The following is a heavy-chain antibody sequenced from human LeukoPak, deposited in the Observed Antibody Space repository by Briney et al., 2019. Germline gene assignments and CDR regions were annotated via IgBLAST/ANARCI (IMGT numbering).Heavy chain of an antibody. Sequence: SETLSLTCTVSGVSISSSSYYWGWIRQPPGKGLEWIVSIYYSGSTYYNPSLKSRVTISVDTSKNQFSLKLSSVTAADTAVYYCARVKGSSGYYNVGDWFDPWGQGTLVTVSS. J-gene: IGHJ5*02. V-gene: IGHV4-39*07. CDR2: IYYSGST. D-gene: IGHD3-22*01. CDR1: GVSISSSSYY. CDR3: ARVKGSSGYYNVGDWFDP.